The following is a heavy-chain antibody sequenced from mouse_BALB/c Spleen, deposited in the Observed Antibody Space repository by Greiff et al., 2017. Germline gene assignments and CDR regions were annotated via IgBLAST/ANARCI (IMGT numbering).Heavy chain of an antibody. D-gene: IGHD2-4*01. J-gene: IGHJ3*01. CDR3: ASDCLDYDCPWFAY. Sequence: EVMLVESGGGLVKPGGSLKLSCEASGFTFSDYYMYWVRQTPEKRLEWVATISDGGSYTYYPDSVKGRFTISRDNAKNNLYLQMSSLKSEDTAMYCCASDCLDYDCPWFAYWGQGTLVTVSA. V-gene: IGHV5-4*02. CDR1: GFTFSDYY. CDR2: ISDGGSYT.